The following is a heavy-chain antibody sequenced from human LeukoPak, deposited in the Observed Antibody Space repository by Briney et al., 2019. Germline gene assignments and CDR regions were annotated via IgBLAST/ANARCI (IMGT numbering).Heavy chain of an antibody. CDR1: GGTFSSYA. CDR3: ARSRDYYGSGSYYNEETLYYFDY. CDR2: IIPIFGTA. J-gene: IGHJ4*02. V-gene: IGHV1-69*13. D-gene: IGHD3-10*01. Sequence: SVKVSCKASGGTFSSYAISWVRQAPAQGLEWMGGIIPIFGTANYAQKFQGRVTITADESTSTAYMELSSLRSEDTAVYYCARSRDYYGSGSYYNEETLYYFDYWGQGTLVTVSS.